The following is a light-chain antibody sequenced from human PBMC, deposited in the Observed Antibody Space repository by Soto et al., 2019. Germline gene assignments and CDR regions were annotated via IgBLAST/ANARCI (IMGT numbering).Light chain of an antibody. V-gene: IGKV3-20*01. CDR2: GAS. CDR1: QRVSNSY. J-gene: IGKJ1*01. CDR3: QQYGSSPLT. Sequence: PCSLSLSPEESAPPSCRAAQRVSNSYLAWYQQKPGQAPSLLIYGASSRATGIPARFSGSGSGTDFTLTISRLEPEDFAVYYCQQYGSSPLTFGQGTKVDIK.